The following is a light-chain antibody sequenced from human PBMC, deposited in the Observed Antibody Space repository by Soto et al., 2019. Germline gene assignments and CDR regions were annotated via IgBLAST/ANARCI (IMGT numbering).Light chain of an antibody. CDR1: QSLSSW. CDR3: QHYNSYSGA. V-gene: IGKV1-5*03. J-gene: IGKJ1*01. Sequence: DFQMTPFPSTLSASVGDRVTITCRASQSLSSWLAWYQQKPGKAPKLLIYEASSLESGVPSRFSGSGSGTEFTLTISSLQPDDFATYYCQHYNSYSGAFGQGTKVEIK. CDR2: EAS.